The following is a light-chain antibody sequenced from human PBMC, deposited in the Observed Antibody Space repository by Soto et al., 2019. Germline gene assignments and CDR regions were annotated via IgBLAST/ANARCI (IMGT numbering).Light chain of an antibody. J-gene: IGKJ4*01. Sequence: EIVLTQSPGTLSLSPGERATLSCRASQSVSSSYLAWYQQKPGQAPRLLIYGASSRATGIPDRFSGSGSGTDFNLTISRLEPEDFAVYYCQQYGSSRRLTFGGGTKVEIK. CDR3: QQYGSSRRLT. CDR1: QSVSSSY. V-gene: IGKV3-20*01. CDR2: GAS.